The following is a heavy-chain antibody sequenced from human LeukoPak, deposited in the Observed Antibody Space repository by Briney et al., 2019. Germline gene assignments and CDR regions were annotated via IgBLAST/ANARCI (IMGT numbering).Heavy chain of an antibody. D-gene: IGHD5-24*01. CDR1: GFSFSSFW. CDR2: IKQDGSEK. J-gene: IGHJ4*02. CDR3: ARGSGWLVHY. V-gene: IGHV3-7*01. Sequence: PGGSLRLSCAVSGFSFSSFWMNWVRQAPGKGLEWVANIKQDGSEKYHVDSVKGRFTISRDNAKKSIYLEMNSLRAEDTAVYYCARGSGWLVHYWGQGTLVTVSS.